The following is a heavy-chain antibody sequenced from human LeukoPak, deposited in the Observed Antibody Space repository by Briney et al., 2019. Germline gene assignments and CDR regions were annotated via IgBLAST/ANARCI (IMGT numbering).Heavy chain of an antibody. D-gene: IGHD5-18*01. Sequence: SETLSLTCAVHGGSLSNYYWRWIRQPPGKGLEWIGEINHSGSTNYNPSLKSRVTISVDTSKNQFSLKLGSVTAADTAVYYCARVYSYGFSSIYSLGQGTLVTVSS. CDR2: INHSGST. V-gene: IGHV4-34*01. CDR3: ARVYSYGFSSIYS. CDR1: GGSLSNYY. J-gene: IGHJ4*02.